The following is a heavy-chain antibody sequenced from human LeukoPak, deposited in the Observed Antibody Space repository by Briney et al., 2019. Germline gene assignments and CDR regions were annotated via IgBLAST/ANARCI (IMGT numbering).Heavy chain of an antibody. D-gene: IGHD3-3*01. J-gene: IGHJ4*02. CDR3: ARDMRDFWSGTNFDY. CDR2: INPNRGGT. V-gene: IGHV1-2*04. Sequence: ASVKVSCKASGYTFTGYYMHWVRQAPGQGLEWMGWINPNRGGTNYAQKFQGWVTMTRDTSISTAYMELSRLRSDDTAVYYCARDMRDFWSGTNFDYWGQGTLVTVSS. CDR1: GYTFTGYY.